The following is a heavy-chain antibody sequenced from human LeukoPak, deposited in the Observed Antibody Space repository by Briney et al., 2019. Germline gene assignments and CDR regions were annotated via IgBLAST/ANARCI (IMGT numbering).Heavy chain of an antibody. CDR1: GFTFSSYA. Sequence: GGSLRLSCAASGFTFSSYAMGWVRQAPGKGLEWVSAISGSGGSTYYADSVKGRFTISRDNSKNTLYLQMNSLRAEDTAVYYCARALRGGQLVPWFDPWGQGTLVTVSS. CDR2: ISGSGGST. CDR3: ARALRGGQLVPWFDP. J-gene: IGHJ5*02. V-gene: IGHV3-23*01. D-gene: IGHD6-13*01.